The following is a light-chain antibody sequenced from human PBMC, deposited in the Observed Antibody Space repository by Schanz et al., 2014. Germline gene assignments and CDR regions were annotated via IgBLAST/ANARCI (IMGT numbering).Light chain of an antibody. CDR3: QQYYGIPLT. CDR1: QSVLYSSDNKNY. CDR2: WAS. Sequence: DIVMTQSPDSLAVSPGERATVNCKSSQSVLYSSDNKNYLAWYQQKPGQPPKLLIYWASTREFGVPDRFSGSGSGTDFTLTISSLQAEDVAVYYCQQYYGIPLTFGGGTKVEIK. J-gene: IGKJ4*01. V-gene: IGKV4-1*01.